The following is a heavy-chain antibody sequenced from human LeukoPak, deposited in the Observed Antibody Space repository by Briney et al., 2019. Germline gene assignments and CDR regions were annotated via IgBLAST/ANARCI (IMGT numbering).Heavy chain of an antibody. CDR1: GDSVSSNSGA. V-gene: IGHV6-1*01. CDR2: TYYRSQWSN. J-gene: IGHJ4*02. Sequence: SQTLSLTCAISGDSVSSNSGAWNWLRQSPSRGLEWLGRTYYRSQWSNDFALSVKSRISINPDTSKNHFSLQLNSVTPEDTAVYYCARMVGATRSFDYWGQGALVTVSS. D-gene: IGHD1-26*01. CDR3: ARMVGATRSFDY.